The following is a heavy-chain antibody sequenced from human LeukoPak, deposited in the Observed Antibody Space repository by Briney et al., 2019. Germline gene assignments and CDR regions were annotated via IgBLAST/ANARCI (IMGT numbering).Heavy chain of an antibody. J-gene: IGHJ4*02. Sequence: GGSLRLSCAASGFTFSDYYMSWIRQAPGKGLEWVSSISSSSSYIYYADSVKGRFTISRDNAKNSLYLQMNSLRAEDTAVYYCARDLMTSTPFDYWGQGTLVTVSS. CDR3: ARDLMTSTPFDY. CDR1: GFTFSDYY. CDR2: ISSSSSYI. D-gene: IGHD3-16*01. V-gene: IGHV3-11*06.